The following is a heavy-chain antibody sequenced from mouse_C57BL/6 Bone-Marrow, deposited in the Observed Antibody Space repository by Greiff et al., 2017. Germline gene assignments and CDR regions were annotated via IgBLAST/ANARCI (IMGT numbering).Heavy chain of an antibody. CDR2: IDPENGDT. CDR3: TTGYGSSDWYFDV. D-gene: IGHD1-1*01. V-gene: IGHV14-4*01. CDR1: GFNIKDDY. J-gene: IGHJ1*03. Sequence: EVQLQQSGAELVRPGASVKLSCTASGFNIKDDYMHWVKQRPEQGLEWIGWIDPENGDTEYASKFQGKAPITADTSSNTAYLQLSSLTSEDTAVYYCTTGYGSSDWYFDVWGTGTTVTVSS.